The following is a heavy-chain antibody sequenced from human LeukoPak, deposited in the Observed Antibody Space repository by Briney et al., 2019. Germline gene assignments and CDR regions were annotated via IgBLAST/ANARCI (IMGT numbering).Heavy chain of an antibody. CDR3: ARKSDYYDSSGYPAYNWFDP. CDR1: GYTFTSYG. Sequence: GASVKVSCKASGYTFTSYGISWVRQAPGQGLEWMGWISAYNGNTNYAQKLQGRVTMTTDTSTSTAYMELRSLRSDDTAVYYCARKSDYYDSSGYPAYNWFDPWGQGTLVTVSS. CDR2: ISAYNGNT. V-gene: IGHV1-18*01. D-gene: IGHD3-22*01. J-gene: IGHJ5*02.